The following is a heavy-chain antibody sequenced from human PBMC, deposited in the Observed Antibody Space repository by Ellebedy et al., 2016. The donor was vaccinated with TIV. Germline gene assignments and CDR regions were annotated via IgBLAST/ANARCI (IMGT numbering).Heavy chain of an antibody. Sequence: SLKISCAASGFPFDEYAMHWVRQAPGKGLEWVSGISWNSGSLGYADSVKGRFTISRDNAKNSLYLQMNSLRAEDTALYYCAKDERTYYYGSGSSMDVWGQGTTVTVSS. CDR2: ISWNSGSL. J-gene: IGHJ6*02. CDR3: AKDERTYYYGSGSSMDV. V-gene: IGHV3-9*01. CDR1: GFPFDEYA. D-gene: IGHD3-10*01.